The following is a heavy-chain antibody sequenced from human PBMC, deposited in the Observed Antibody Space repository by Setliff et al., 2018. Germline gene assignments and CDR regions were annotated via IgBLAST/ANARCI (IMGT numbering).Heavy chain of an antibody. CDR2: IYPGDSDT. Sequence: GESLKISCKGSGYSFTSYWIGWVRQMPGKGLEWMGIIYPGDSDTGYSPSFQGQVTISADKSISTAYLQWSSLKASDTAMYHCARGQYYNFWSGYRPTTNYYGMDVWGQGTTVTVSS. D-gene: IGHD3-3*01. CDR3: ARGQYYNFWSGYRPTTNYYGMDV. V-gene: IGHV5-51*01. CDR1: GYSFTSYW. J-gene: IGHJ6*02.